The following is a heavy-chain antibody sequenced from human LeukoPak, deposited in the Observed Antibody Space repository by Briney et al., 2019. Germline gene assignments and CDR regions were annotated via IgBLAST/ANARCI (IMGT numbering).Heavy chain of an antibody. CDR3: AKDVVDGYNKAFDY. D-gene: IGHD5-24*01. V-gene: IGHV3-23*01. Sequence: GGSLRLSCAASGFTFSSYSMNWVRQAPGKGLEWVSAISGSGGSTYYADSVKGRFTISRDNSKNTLYLQMNSLRAEDTAVYYCAKDVVDGYNKAFDYWGQGTLVTVSS. CDR2: ISGSGGST. CDR1: GFTFSSYS. J-gene: IGHJ4*02.